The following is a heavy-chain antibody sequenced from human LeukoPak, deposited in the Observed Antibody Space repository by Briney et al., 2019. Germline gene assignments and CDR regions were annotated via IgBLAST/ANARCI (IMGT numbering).Heavy chain of an antibody. CDR3: ARERVKYSSGWSPLRNYAFDI. J-gene: IGHJ3*02. CDR1: RYTLTSYA. V-gene: IGHV1-18*01. Sequence: GAAVNVSRTASRYTLTSYAISGVRQAPGQGLEWMGWISAYNVNKNYAQKLQGRVTMTADTSTSTAYMELRSLRSDDTAVYYCARERVKYSSGWSPLRNYAFDIWGQGTMVTVSS. CDR2: ISAYNVNK. D-gene: IGHD6-19*01.